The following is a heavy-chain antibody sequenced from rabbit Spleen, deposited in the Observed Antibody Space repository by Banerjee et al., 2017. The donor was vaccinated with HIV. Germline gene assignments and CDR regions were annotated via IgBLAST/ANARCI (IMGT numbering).Heavy chain of an antibody. J-gene: IGHJ4*01. Sequence: QEQLEESGGGLVQPEGYLALTCKASGFTISSSYYMSWVRKAPGKGLEWIACIYDGSSGSTYYASWSKGRFTIAKPSSTTVTLQMPSLTAADTATYFCASSGSRYHYHALWGQGTLVPVS. CDR3: ASSGSRYHYHAL. CDR1: GFTISSSYY. CDR2: IYDGSSGST. V-gene: IGHV1S45*01. D-gene: IGHD8-1*01.